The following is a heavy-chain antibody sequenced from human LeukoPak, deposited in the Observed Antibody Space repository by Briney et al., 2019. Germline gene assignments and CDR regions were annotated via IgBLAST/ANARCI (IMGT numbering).Heavy chain of an antibody. D-gene: IGHD3-10*01. CDR1: GVSISNYY. CDR3: ARGIMFNRRWFEYSDYFYS. CDR2: IYYSGRT. Sequence: SETLSHTCTVSGVSISNYYWSWIRRPPGKGLEWIGYIYYSGRTTYNPSLKSRVTISVDTSKNQVSLKLSSLTAADTAMYYCARGIMFNRRWFEYSDYFYSWGQGTLVTVSS. V-gene: IGHV4-59*01. J-gene: IGHJ4*02.